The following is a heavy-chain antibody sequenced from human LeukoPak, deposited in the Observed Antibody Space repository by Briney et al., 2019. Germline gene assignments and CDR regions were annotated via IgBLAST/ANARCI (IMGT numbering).Heavy chain of an antibody. CDR1: GFTVSSNY. Sequence: QPGGSLRLSCAASGFTVSSNYMSWVRQAPGKGLEWVSVIYSGGSTYYSDSVKGRFTISRDNSKNTLYLQMNSLRAEDTAVYYCARGWEWEPLDYWGQGTLVTVSS. CDR2: IYSGGST. CDR3: ARGWEWEPLDY. D-gene: IGHD1-26*01. J-gene: IGHJ4*02. V-gene: IGHV3-53*01.